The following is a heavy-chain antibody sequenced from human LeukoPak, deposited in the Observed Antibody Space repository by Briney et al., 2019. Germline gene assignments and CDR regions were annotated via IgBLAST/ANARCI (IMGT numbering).Heavy chain of an antibody. D-gene: IGHD3-3*01. CDR1: GGSYSRYY. J-gene: IGHJ4*02. Sequence: SETLSLTCVYYGGSYSRYYCSWIGQPPGKGLEWIGEINHSGSTNYNPSLKSRVTMSVDTSKNQFSLKLSSVTAAYTAVYYCATSTINRSGYDNVSLFDYWGQGTLVTVSS. CDR3: ATSTINRSGYDNVSLFDY. CDR2: INHSGST. V-gene: IGHV4-34*01.